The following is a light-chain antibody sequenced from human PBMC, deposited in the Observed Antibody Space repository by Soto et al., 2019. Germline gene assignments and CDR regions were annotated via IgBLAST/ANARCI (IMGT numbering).Light chain of an antibody. CDR3: CSYAGGASVV. Sequence: QSVLTQPASVSGSPGQSITISCTGTISDVGRYNLVSWYQQHPDKAPKLIIYEDIERPSGVSHRFSGSTSGNTASLTISGLQTEDEAKYLCCSYAGGASVVFGGGTQLTVL. CDR2: EDI. V-gene: IGLV2-23*01. CDR1: ISDVGRYNL. J-gene: IGLJ2*01.